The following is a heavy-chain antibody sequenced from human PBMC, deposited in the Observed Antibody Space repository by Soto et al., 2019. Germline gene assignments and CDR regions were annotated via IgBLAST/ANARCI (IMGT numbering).Heavy chain of an antibody. V-gene: IGHV3-23*01. D-gene: IGHD3-10*01. J-gene: IGHJ3*02. Sequence: LRLSCAASGLTFSSYAMSWGRQAPGKGVGWVSAISGSGGSTYYADSVKGRFTISRDNSKNTLYLQMNSLRAEDKAVYYCAKETHYFRPGTDATDICGPGTIGT. CDR2: ISGSGGST. CDR3: AKETHYFRPGTDATDI. CDR1: GLTFSSYA.